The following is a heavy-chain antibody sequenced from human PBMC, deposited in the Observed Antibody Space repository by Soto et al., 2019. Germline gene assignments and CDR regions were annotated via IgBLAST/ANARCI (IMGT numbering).Heavy chain of an antibody. CDR1: GFTFTSSA. CDR2: IVVGSGNT. J-gene: IGHJ6*02. Sequence: GASVKVSCKASGFTFTSSAVQWVRQARGQRLGWIGWIVVGSGNTNYAQKFQERVTITRDMSTSTAYMELSSLRSEDTAVYYCAADYSPNYYYYGMDVWGQGTTVTVSS. CDR3: AADYSPNYYYYGMDV. V-gene: IGHV1-58*01. D-gene: IGHD2-15*01.